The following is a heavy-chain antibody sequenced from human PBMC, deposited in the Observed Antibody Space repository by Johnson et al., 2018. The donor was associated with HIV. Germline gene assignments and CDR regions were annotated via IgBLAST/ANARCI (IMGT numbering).Heavy chain of an antibody. CDR1: GFTVSSNY. V-gene: IGHV3-23*04. D-gene: IGHD4-17*01. CDR2: ISSSGGST. J-gene: IGHJ3*02. Sequence: DVQLVESGGGLVQPGGSLRLSCAASGFTVSSNYMNWVRQAPGKGLEWVSVISSSGGSTYYADSVKGRFTISRDNSKNTLHLQMNSLRAEDTAVYYCANYAGLGAFDIWGQGTMVTVSS. CDR3: ANYAGLGAFDI.